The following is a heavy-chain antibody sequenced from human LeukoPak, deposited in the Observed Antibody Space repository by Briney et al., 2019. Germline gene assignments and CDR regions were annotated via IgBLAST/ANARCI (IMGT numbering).Heavy chain of an antibody. Sequence: PGGSLRLSCAASGFTFSNAWMSWVRQAPGKGLEWVGCIKSKTDGGTPDYAAPVKGRFTISRDDSKNTLYLQMNSLKTEDTAVYYCTGVSRSSWYDYWGQGTLVTVSS. V-gene: IGHV3-15*01. J-gene: IGHJ4*02. D-gene: IGHD6-13*01. CDR2: IKSKTDGGTP. CDR3: TGVSRSSWYDY. CDR1: GFTFSNAW.